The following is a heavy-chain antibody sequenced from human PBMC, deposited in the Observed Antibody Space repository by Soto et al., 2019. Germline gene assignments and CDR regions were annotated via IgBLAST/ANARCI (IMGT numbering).Heavy chain of an antibody. CDR2: ISYDGSNK. D-gene: IGHD6-19*01. CDR1: GFTFSSYG. V-gene: IGHV3-30*18. Sequence: QVPLVGSGGGVVQPGRSLRLSCAASGFTFSSYGMHWVRQAPGKGLEWVAVISYDGSNKYYADSVKGRFTISRDNSKNTLYLQMNSLRAEDTAVYYCAKDPRLKSSGWYAWYFDLWGRGTLVTVSS. J-gene: IGHJ2*01. CDR3: AKDPRLKSSGWYAWYFDL.